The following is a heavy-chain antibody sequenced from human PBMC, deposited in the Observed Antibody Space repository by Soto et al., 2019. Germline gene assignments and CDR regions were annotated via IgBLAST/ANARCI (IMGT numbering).Heavy chain of an antibody. V-gene: IGHV1-18*01. CDR3: ATEYSSSWYYFDY. CDR2: INPDNGKT. Sequence: ASVKVSCKASGYTFTSYGISWVRQAPGQGLEWMGCINPDNGKTNYAQKLQGRVTMTEDTSTDTAYMELSSLRSEDTAVYYCATEYSSSWYYFDYWGQGTLVTVSS. D-gene: IGHD6-13*01. J-gene: IGHJ4*02. CDR1: GYTFTSYG.